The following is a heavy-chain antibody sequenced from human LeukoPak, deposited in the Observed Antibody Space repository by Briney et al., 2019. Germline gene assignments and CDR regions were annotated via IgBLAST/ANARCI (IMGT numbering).Heavy chain of an antibody. CDR3: ARARCNSNSCFPDY. CDR1: GFTFSTYW. CDR2: IKQDGSDK. D-gene: IGHD2-15*01. V-gene: IGHV3-7*01. Sequence: PGGSLRLSCAASGFTFSTYWMSWVRQAPGKGLEWVANIKQDGSDKYYVDSVKGRFTISRDNAKNSLFLQMNSLRAEDTAVYYCARARCNSNSCFPDYWGQGTLVTVSS. J-gene: IGHJ4*02.